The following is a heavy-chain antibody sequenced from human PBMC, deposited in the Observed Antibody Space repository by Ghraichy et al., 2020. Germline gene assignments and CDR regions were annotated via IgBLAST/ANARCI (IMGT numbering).Heavy chain of an antibody. CDR2: IIPIFGTA. Sequence: SVKVSCKASGGTFSSYAISWVRQAPGQGLEWMGGIIPIFGTANYAQKFQGRVTITADESTSTAYMELSSLRSEDTAVYYWASGSVVVVAATYYYYGMDVWGQGTTVTVSS. J-gene: IGHJ6*02. CDR1: GGTFSSYA. CDR3: ASGSVVVVAATYYYYGMDV. V-gene: IGHV1-69*13. D-gene: IGHD2-15*01.